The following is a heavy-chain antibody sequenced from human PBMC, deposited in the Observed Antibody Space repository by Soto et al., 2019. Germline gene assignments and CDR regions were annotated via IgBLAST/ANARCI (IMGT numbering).Heavy chain of an antibody. V-gene: IGHV3-53*01. CDR3: ARLGLYFDWPDNIDY. D-gene: IGHD3-9*01. CDR2: IYSGGST. Sequence: PGGSLRLSCAASGFTVSSSYMSWVRQAPGKGLEWVSVIYSGGSTYYADSVKGRFTISRDNSKNTLYLQMNSLRAEDTAVYYCARLGLYFDWPDNIDYWGQGTLVTVSS. CDR1: GFTVSSSY. J-gene: IGHJ4*02.